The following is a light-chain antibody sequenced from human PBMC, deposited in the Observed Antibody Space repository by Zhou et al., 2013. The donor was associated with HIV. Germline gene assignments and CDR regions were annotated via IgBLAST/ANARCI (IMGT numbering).Light chain of an antibody. Sequence: IVMTQSPLSLPVTPGEPASISCRSSQSLLHSNGYNYLNWYLQKPGQSPQLLIYLGSNRASGVPDRISGSGSGTDFTLTISSLQPEDFATYYCQQSYSTPRVTFGGGTKVEIK. V-gene: IGKV2-28*01. CDR2: LGS. J-gene: IGKJ4*01. CDR3: QQSYSTPRVT. CDR1: QSLLHSNGYNY.